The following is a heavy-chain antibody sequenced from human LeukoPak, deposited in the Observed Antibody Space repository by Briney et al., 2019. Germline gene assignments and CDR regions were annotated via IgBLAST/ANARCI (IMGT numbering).Heavy chain of an antibody. J-gene: IGHJ4*02. CDR2: IKGDGSST. V-gene: IGHV3-74*01. D-gene: IGHD5-18*01. CDR3: ARDGYSFGHDFDY. Sequence: GGSLRLSCAASGFTSSSYWMHWVRHTPGNGLVWVSRIKGDGSSTSYADSVKGRFTISRDNAKNTLCLQMNSLRAEDTAVYYCARDGYSFGHDFDYWGQGTLVTVSS. CDR1: GFTSSSYW.